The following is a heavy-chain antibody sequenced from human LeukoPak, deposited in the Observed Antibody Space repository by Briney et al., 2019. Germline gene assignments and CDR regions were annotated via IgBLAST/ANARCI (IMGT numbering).Heavy chain of an antibody. CDR1: GDRVSINSAA. J-gene: IGHJ1*01. Sequence: SQTLSLTSALSGDRVSINSAAWNCIRQSPSRCLEWLGRTYYRSEWHNDYAVSVKSRIIISPDTSKNQFSLQLKSVTPEDTAVYYCARDRPGFGGYSYGMGGFWGQGTLVPVST. D-gene: IGHD5-18*01. V-gene: IGHV6-1*01. CDR3: ARDRPGFGGYSYGMGGF. CDR2: TYYRSEWHN.